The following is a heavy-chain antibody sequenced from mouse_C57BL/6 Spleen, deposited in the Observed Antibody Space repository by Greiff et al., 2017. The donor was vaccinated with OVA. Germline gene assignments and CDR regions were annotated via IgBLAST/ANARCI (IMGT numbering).Heavy chain of an antibody. J-gene: IGHJ2*01. Sequence: VQLQQSGPELVKPGASVKISCKASGYTFTDYYMNWVKQSHGKSLEWIGDINPNNGGTSYNQKFKGKATLTVDKSSSTAYMELRSLTSEDSAVYYCARIYYGYDECFDYWGQGTTLTVSS. D-gene: IGHD2-2*01. CDR2: INPNNGGT. V-gene: IGHV1-26*01. CDR1: GYTFTDYY. CDR3: ARIYYGYDECFDY.